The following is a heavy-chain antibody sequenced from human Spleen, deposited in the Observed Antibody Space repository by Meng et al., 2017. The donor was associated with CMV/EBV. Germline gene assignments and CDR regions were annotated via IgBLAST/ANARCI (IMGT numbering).Heavy chain of an antibody. CDR3: ARSYDFWSGYFSFDR. D-gene: IGHD3-3*01. J-gene: IGHJ4*02. V-gene: IGHV1-8*02. CDR1: GYTFTASG. Sequence: ASVKVSCKASGYTFTASGINWVRQATGQGLEWMGWMNPNSGSTGYAQKFQGRVTMTRNTSISTAYMELNSLRSEDTAVYYCARSYDFWSGYFSFDRWGQGTLVTVSS. CDR2: MNPNSGST.